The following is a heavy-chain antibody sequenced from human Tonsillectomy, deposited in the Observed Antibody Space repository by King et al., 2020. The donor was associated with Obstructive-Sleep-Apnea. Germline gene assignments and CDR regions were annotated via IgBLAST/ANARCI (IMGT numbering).Heavy chain of an antibody. V-gene: IGHV3-30*18. J-gene: IGHJ4*02. D-gene: IGHD2-2*01. CDR2: ISYHGSNK. CDR1: GFTFSTYG. CDR3: AKDQSEVVHPRAMDY. Sequence: VQLVESGGGVVQPGRSLRLSCAASGFTFSTYGMHWVRQAPGKGLEWVAVISYHGSNKYYADPAKGRFTISRDNSKNTLYLQMNSLRADDTAVYYCAKDQSEVVHPRAMDYWGQGTLVTVSS.